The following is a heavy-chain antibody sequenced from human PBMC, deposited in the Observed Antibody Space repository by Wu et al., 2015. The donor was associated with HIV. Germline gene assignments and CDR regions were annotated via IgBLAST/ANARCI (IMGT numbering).Heavy chain of an antibody. D-gene: IGHD3-22*01. CDR2: INPNSGGT. CDR3: ARDGYYDSSGSPSFDY. Sequence: QVQLVQSGAEVKKPGASVKVSCKASGYTFTGYYMHWVRQAPGQGLEWMGWINPNSGGTNYAQKFQGRVTMTRDTSISTAYMELSRLRSDDTAVYYCARDGYYDSSGSPSFDYWGQGTLVTVSS. CDR1: GYTFTGYY. J-gene: IGHJ4*02. V-gene: IGHV1-2*02.